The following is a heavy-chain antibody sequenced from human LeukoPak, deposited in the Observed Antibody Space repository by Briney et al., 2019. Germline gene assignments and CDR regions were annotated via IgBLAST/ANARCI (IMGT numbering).Heavy chain of an antibody. CDR1: GGTFSSYA. CDR2: IIPIFGTA. V-gene: IGHV1-69*05. CDR3: ATSGSLRHAFDI. Sequence: ASVKVSCKASGGTFSSYAISWVRQAPGQGLEWMGRIIPIFGTANYAQKFQGRVTITTDESTGTAYMELSSLRSEDTAVYYCATSGSLRHAFDIWGQGTMVTVSS. J-gene: IGHJ3*02. D-gene: IGHD1-26*01.